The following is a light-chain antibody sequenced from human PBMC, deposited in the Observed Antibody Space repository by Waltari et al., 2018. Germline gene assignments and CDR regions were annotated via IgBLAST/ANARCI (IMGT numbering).Light chain of an antibody. CDR3: QVWDSGSNHYV. CDR2: DDV. CDR1: KIGSKN. Sequence: SYELTQPPPVSVAPGQTARLTGDGDKIGSKNVDWYQHKPGQAPVLVVYDDVDRPSGIPERFSGSNSGNTAALTISRVDAGDEAEYYCQVWDSGSNHYVFGTVTKVTVL. J-gene: IGLJ1*01. V-gene: IGLV3-21*02.